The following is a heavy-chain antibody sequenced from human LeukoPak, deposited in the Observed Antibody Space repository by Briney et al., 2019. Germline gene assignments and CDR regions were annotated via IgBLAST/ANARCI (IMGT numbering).Heavy chain of an antibody. V-gene: IGHV1-69*13. CDR3: AREAVAGPDY. CDR2: IIPIFHTA. D-gene: IGHD6-19*01. Sequence: SVTVSFNASGGTFSSYAISWVRQTPGPGLEWMGGIIPIFHTANSAQKFPGSVTITADESTSTAYMELSSLRSEDTAVYYCAREAVAGPDYWGQGTVVTVSS. J-gene: IGHJ4*02. CDR1: GGTFSSYA.